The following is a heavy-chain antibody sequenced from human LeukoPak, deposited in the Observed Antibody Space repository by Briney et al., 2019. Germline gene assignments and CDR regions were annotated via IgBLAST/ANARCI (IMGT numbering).Heavy chain of an antibody. Sequence: SETLSLTCTVSGGSISSGSYYWGWIRQPPGKGLEWIGSIYHSGSTYYNPSLESRVTISVDTSKNQFSLKLSSVTAADTAVYYCATSGWYLLPGVYWGQGTLVTVSS. CDR1: GGSISSGSYY. J-gene: IGHJ4*02. D-gene: IGHD6-19*01. V-gene: IGHV4-39*01. CDR2: IYHSGST. CDR3: ATSGWYLLPGVY.